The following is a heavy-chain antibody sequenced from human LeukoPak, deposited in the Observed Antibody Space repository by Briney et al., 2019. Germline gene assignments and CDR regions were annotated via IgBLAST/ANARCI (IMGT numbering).Heavy chain of an antibody. D-gene: IGHD2-15*01. CDR3: ARGRRLLALDY. CDR2: ISHSGST. V-gene: IGHV4-34*01. CDR1: GGSFSGYY. Sequence: SETLSLTCAVYGGSFSGYYWSWIRQPPGKGLEWIGEISHSGSTNYNPSLKSRVTISVDTSKNQFSLKLSSVTAADTAAYYCARGRRLLALDYWGQGTLVTVSS. J-gene: IGHJ4*02.